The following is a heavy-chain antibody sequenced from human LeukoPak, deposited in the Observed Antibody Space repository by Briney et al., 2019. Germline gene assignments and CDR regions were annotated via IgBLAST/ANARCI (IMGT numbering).Heavy chain of an antibody. Sequence: SETLSLTCTVSDDSISNYYWSWIRQPPGKGLEWIGFIYYSGSTNYNPSLKSRVTLSVDESKNQFSVKLTSVTAADTAVYYCARAASYNLDYWGQGILVTVSS. J-gene: IGHJ4*02. CDR2: IYYSGST. V-gene: IGHV4-59*12. D-gene: IGHD1-1*01. CDR1: DDSISNYY. CDR3: ARAASYNLDY.